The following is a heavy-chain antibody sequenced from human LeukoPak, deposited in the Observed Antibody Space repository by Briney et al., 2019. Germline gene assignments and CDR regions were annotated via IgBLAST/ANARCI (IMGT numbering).Heavy chain of an antibody. J-gene: IGHJ4*02. CDR1: GGSVSSYS. CDR2: LYTGGNT. CDR3: ARHSSGSFDY. V-gene: IGHV4-4*07. D-gene: IGHD6-19*01. Sequence: SETLSLTCTVSGGSVSSYSWNWIRQPAEKGLDWIGRLYTGGNTNYNPSLKSRVTMSLDTSKNQFSLELTSLTAADTALYYCARHSSGSFDYWGQGILVTVSS.